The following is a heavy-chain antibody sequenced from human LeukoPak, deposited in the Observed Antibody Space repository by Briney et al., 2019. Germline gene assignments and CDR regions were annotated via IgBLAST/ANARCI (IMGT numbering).Heavy chain of an antibody. D-gene: IGHD4-23*01. Sequence: ASVKVSCKASGYTFTSYGISWVRQAPGQGLEWMAMINPSGGITKYAQKFQGRVTMTRDTSTSTVYMELSSLRSEDTAVYYCAREWMFIGNLAYAFDIWGQGTLVTVSS. CDR2: INPSGGIT. V-gene: IGHV1-46*01. CDR3: AREWMFIGNLAYAFDI. J-gene: IGHJ3*02. CDR1: GYTFTSYG.